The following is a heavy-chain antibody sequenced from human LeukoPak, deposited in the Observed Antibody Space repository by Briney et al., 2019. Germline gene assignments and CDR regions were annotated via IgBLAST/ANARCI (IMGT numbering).Heavy chain of an antibody. CDR1: GGSISSYY. J-gene: IGHJ4*02. CDR3: ARGRIPVAGTENYFDY. D-gene: IGHD6-19*01. Sequence: SETLSLTYTVSGGSISSYYWSWIRQPPGKGLEWIGYIYYSGSTNYNPSLKSRVTISVDTSKNQFSLKLSSVTAADTAVYYCARGRIPVAGTENYFDYWGQGTLVTVSS. CDR2: IYYSGST. V-gene: IGHV4-59*01.